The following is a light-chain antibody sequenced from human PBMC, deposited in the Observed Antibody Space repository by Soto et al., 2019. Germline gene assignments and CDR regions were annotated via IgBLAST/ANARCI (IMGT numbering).Light chain of an antibody. CDR2: EVS. V-gene: IGLV2-14*01. CDR1: SSDVGAHNF. Sequence: QSVLTQPASVSGSPGQSITISCTGTSSDVGAHNFVSWYQQHPGKAPKLMIYEVSNRPSGVSDRFSGSKSGNTASLTISGLQAEYDSDYDGNSYLNSAARVFGTEPKVA. CDR3: NSYLNSAARV. J-gene: IGLJ1*01.